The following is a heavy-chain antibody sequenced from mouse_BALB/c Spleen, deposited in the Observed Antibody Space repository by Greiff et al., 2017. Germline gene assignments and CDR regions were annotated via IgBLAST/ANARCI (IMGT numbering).Heavy chain of an antibody. CDR1: GFTFSSFG. Sequence: EVKLVESGGGLVQPGGSRKLSCAASGFTFSSFGMHWVRQAPEKGLEWVAYISSGSSTIYYADTVKGRFTISRDNPKNTLFLQMTSLRSEDTAMYYCARGSTTVVAPYYYAMDYWGQGTSVTVSS. D-gene: IGHD1-1*01. CDR3: ARGSTTVVAPYYYAMDY. V-gene: IGHV5-17*02. J-gene: IGHJ4*01. CDR2: ISSGSSTI.